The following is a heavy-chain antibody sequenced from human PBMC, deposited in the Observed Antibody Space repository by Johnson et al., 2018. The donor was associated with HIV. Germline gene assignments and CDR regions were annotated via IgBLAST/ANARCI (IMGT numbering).Heavy chain of an antibody. V-gene: IGHV3-11*01. CDR1: GFTFSDYY. J-gene: IGHJ3*01. D-gene: IGHD3-16*01. CDR2: ISSSGSTI. Sequence: QVLLVESGGGVVQPGRSLRLSCAASGFTFSDYYMSWIRQAPGKGLEWVSYISSSGSTIYYADSVKGRFTISRDNAKNTLSLQMNNLRVEDTGIYHCARVGDSFGFDVWGQGTMVTVSS. CDR3: ARVGDSFGFDV.